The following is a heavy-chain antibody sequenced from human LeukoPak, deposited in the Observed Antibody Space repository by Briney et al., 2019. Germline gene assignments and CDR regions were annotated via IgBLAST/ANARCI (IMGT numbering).Heavy chain of an antibody. CDR1: GGSISSYY. CDR2: TYYGGST. CDR3: ARHAYYGSGSYRFDFGY. V-gene: IGHV4-59*08. J-gene: IGHJ4*02. Sequence: SETLSLTCTGSGGSISSYYLSWIRQPPGKGLEWIGYTYYGGSTNYNPSLNSRVTISVDTAKNQFSLKLSSVTATDTAVYYCARHAYYGSGSYRFDFGYWGQGILVTVSS. D-gene: IGHD3-10*01.